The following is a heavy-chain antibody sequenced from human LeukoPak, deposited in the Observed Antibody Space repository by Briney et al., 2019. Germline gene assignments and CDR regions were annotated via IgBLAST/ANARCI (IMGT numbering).Heavy chain of an antibody. CDR1: GYTFSGTGWF. J-gene: IGHJ4*02. V-gene: IGHV1-2*02. CDR2: IHPNNGDT. D-gene: IGHD3-10*01. Sequence: ASVKVSCKASGYTFSGTGWFLYWLRQAPGQGLECVGWIHPNNGDTMYAREFQDRDAMTRDSSIRTAYMELSGLRPDDTAVYYCARDGPAQMVEFDYWGQGTLVTVSS. CDR3: ARDGPAQMVEFDY.